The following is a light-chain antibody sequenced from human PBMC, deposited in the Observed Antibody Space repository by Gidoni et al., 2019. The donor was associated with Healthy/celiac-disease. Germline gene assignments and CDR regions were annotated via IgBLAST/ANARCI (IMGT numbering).Light chain of an antibody. Sequence: EIVLPQSPATLSLYPGERATLSCRASQSVSSYLAGYQQKHGPAPRLLIDDSSNRATGIPARFSGSGSGTDFTLTIRSLEPEDFAVYYCQQRSNWPPSLTFXGXTKVEIK. CDR3: QQRSNWPPSLT. J-gene: IGKJ4*01. CDR1: QSVSSY. CDR2: DSS. V-gene: IGKV3-11*01.